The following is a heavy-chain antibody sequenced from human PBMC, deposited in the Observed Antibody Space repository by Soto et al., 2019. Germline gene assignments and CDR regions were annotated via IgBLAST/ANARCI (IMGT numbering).Heavy chain of an antibody. CDR1: GFPFSDYY. D-gene: IGHD2-21*01. V-gene: IGHV3-11*06. Sequence: LRLSCATSGFPFSDYYMSWIRQAPGKGLEWLSHISPKSTYRNYADSVKGRFTVSRDNTKSSLFLQMNSLGVEDTAVYYCARGGGGGLFEHWGQGVLVTVSS. J-gene: IGHJ4*02. CDR3: ARGGGGGLFEH. CDR2: ISPKSTYR.